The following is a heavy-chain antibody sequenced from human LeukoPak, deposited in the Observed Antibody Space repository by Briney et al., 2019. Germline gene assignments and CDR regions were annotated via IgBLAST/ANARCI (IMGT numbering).Heavy chain of an antibody. CDR3: ARAEKPGRGIDY. Sequence: SETLSLTCAVYGGSFSGYYWSWIRQPPGKGLEWIGEINHSGSTNYNPSLKSRVTISVDTSKNQFSLKLSSVTAADTAVYYCARAEKPGRGIDYWGQGTLVTVSS. CDR2: INHSGST. CDR1: GGSFSGYY. J-gene: IGHJ4*02. V-gene: IGHV4-34*01. D-gene: IGHD3-10*01.